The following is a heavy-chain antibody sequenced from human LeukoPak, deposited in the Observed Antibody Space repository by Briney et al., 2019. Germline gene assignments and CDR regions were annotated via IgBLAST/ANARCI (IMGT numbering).Heavy chain of an antibody. Sequence: GRSLRLSCAASGFTFDDYAMHWVRQAPGKGLEWVSGISWNSGSIGYADSVKGRFTTSRDNAKNSLYLQMNSLRAEGTALYYCAKDMGTFWSGYYAPFDYWGQGTLVTVSS. CDR1: GFTFDDYA. CDR3: AKDMGTFWSGYYAPFDY. CDR2: ISWNSGSI. V-gene: IGHV3-9*01. J-gene: IGHJ4*02. D-gene: IGHD3-3*01.